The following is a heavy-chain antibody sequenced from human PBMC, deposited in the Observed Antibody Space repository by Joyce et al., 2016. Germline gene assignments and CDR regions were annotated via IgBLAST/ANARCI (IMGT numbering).Heavy chain of an antibody. V-gene: IGHV3-30*04. J-gene: IGHJ2*01. CDR3: ARETGTSSRVYYWYFDL. CDR1: GFTFSSYP. CDR2: ISYAGSN. D-gene: IGHD1/OR15-1a*01. Sequence: QVQLVESVGGVVQPGRSLRLSCSASGFTFSSYPMPWVRQAPGKGLEWVAVISYAGSNADSEMGRFTISRDNSKDMLFLQMNSLRAEDTAVYYCARETGTSSRVYYWYFDLWGRGTLVTVSS.